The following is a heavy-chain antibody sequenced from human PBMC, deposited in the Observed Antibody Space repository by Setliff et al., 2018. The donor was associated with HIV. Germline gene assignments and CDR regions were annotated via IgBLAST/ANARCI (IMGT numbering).Heavy chain of an antibody. V-gene: IGHV4-4*09. CDR1: GGSFSDYY. Sequence: SETLSLTCTVSGGSFSDYYRSWTRQPPGKGLEWIGYIYTSGSTNYNPSLKSRVTISVDTSKNQFSLKLSSVTAADTAVYYCARGLSFYDPGGFDYWGQGTLVTVSS. J-gene: IGHJ4*02. CDR2: IYTSGST. D-gene: IGHD3-22*01. CDR3: ARGLSFYDPGGFDY.